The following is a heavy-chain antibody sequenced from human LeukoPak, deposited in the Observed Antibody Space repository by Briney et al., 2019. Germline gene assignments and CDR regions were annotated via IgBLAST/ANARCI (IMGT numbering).Heavy chain of an antibody. CDR3: AKDRERYCSGGSCYLFDY. J-gene: IGHJ4*02. CDR2: ISYDGSNK. D-gene: IGHD2-15*01. Sequence: GGSLRLSCAASGFTFSSYGMHWVRQAPGKGLEWVAVISYDGSNKYYADSVKGRFTISRDNSKNTLYLQMNSLRAEDTAVYYCAKDRERYCSGGSCYLFDYWGQGTLVTVYS. CDR1: GFTFSSYG. V-gene: IGHV3-30*18.